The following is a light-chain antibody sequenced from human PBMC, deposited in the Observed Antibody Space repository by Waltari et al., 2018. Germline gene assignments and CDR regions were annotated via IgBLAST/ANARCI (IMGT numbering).Light chain of an antibody. CDR1: QSISSY. CDR2: AAS. Sequence: MTQSPSSLSASVGDRVTIPCRARQSISSYLNWYQQKPGKAPKLLIYAASSLQSGVPSRFSGSGSGTDFTLTISSLQPEDFATYYCQQSYSTVLTFGGGTKVEIK. CDR3: QQSYSTVLT. V-gene: IGKV1-39*01. J-gene: IGKJ4*01.